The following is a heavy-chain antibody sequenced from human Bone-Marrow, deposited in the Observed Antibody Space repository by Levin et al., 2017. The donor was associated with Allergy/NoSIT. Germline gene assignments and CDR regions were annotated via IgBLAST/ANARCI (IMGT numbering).Heavy chain of an antibody. D-gene: IGHD1-1*01. Sequence: GGSLRLSCAASGFTFSIYAMSWVRQAPGKGLEWVSSISGSSGTTHYTDSVKGRFTISRDNSENTLYLQMSGLRAEDTAVYYCAKDFSVQPGAVNWFDPWGQGTLVTVSS. J-gene: IGHJ5*02. V-gene: IGHV3-23*01. CDR3: AKDFSVQPGAVNWFDP. CDR1: GFTFSIYA. CDR2: ISGSSGTT.